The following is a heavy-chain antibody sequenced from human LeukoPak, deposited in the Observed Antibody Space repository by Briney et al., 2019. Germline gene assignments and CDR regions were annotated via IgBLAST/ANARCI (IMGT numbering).Heavy chain of an antibody. CDR2: IRSSCSYI. CDR3: AGGGYDFDY. CDR1: GFTFSIYS. J-gene: IGHJ4*02. V-gene: IGHV3-21*01. Sequence: GGSLRLSCAASGFTFSIYSMKWVRQAGGKGLEWVSPIRSSCSYIYYAESVKGRFTNSRENAKNSLYLQMNSLRAEDTAVYYCAGGGYDFDYWGRGTLVTVSS. D-gene: IGHD5-12*01.